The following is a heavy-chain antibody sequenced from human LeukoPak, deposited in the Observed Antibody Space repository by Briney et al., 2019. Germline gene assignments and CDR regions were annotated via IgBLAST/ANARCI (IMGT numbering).Heavy chain of an antibody. CDR2: INHSGST. CDR3: ARGYYYGMDV. CDR1: GGSFSGYY. J-gene: IGHJ6*02. Sequence: SETLSLTCAVYGGSFSGYYWSWIRQPPGKGLEWIGEINHSGSTNYNPSLKSRVSISVDTSKNQFSLKLSSVTAADTAVYYCARGYYYGMDVWGQGTTVTVSS. V-gene: IGHV4-34*01.